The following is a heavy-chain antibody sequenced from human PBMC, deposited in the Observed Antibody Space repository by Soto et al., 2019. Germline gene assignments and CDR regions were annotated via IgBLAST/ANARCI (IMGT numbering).Heavy chain of an antibody. V-gene: IGHV5-51*01. Sequence: VESLKISCKGSGYSFTSYCIGWVRQMPGKGLEWMGIIYPGDSDTRYSPSFQGQVTISADKSISTAYLQWSSLKASDTAIYFCARPKSVGGNSEGIDYWGQGTLVTVS. CDR1: GYSFTSYC. D-gene: IGHD2-21*02. CDR2: IYPGDSDT. CDR3: ARPKSVGGNSEGIDY. J-gene: IGHJ4*02.